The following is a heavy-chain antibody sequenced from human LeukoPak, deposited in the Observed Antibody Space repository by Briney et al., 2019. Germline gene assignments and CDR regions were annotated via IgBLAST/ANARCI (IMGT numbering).Heavy chain of an antibody. J-gene: IGHJ6*02. CDR2: ISAYNGNT. D-gene: IGHD2-15*01. CDR3: ARDSGHRYPIYTPYYYYYGMDV. V-gene: IGHV1-18*01. Sequence: ASVKVSCKASGYTFTSYGISWVRQAPGRGLEWMGWISAYNGNTNYAQKLQGRVTMTTDTSTSTAYMELRSLRSDDTAVYYCARDSGHRYPIYTPYYYYYGMDVWGQGTTVTVSS. CDR1: GYTFTSYG.